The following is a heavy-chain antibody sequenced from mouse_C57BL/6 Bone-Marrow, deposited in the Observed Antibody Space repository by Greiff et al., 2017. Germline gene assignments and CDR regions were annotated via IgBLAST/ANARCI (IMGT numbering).Heavy chain of an antibody. CDR1: GYTFTSYW. J-gene: IGHJ2*01. V-gene: IGHV1-61*01. CDR2: IYPSDSET. D-gene: IGHD1-1*01. Sequence: QVQLKQPGAELVRPGSSVKLSCKASGYTFTSYWMDWVKQRPGQGLEWIGNIYPSDSETHYNQKFKDKATCTVDKSSSTAYMQLSSLTSEDSAVYYGARSDYYGSGDYWGQGTTLTVSP. CDR3: ARSDYYGSGDY.